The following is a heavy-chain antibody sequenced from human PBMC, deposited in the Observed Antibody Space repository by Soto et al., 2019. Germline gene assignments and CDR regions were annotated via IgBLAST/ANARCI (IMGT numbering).Heavy chain of an antibody. D-gene: IGHD3-10*01. V-gene: IGHV4-4*02. CDR1: GVSISSGNW. J-gene: IGHJ4*02. Sequence: PSETLSLTCAVSGVSISSGNWWTWVRQTPQRGLEYIGEIFHDGTANYYPSFERRVAISVDTSKNQFSLKLTSVTAEDTAIYFCARLVYDTRLNYMYFDFWGQGALVTVSS. CDR3: ARLVYDTRLNYMYFDF. CDR2: IFHDGTA.